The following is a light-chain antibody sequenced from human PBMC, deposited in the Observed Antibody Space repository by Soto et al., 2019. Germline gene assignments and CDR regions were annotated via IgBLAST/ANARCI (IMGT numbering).Light chain of an antibody. Sequence: QSALTQPASVSGSPGQSITISCTGTSSDVGGYNYVSWYQQHPGEAPKLMIYDVTNRPSGVSNRFSGSKSGNTASLTISGLRAEDEADYYCSSYTGSSTHVVFGGGTKLTVL. J-gene: IGLJ2*01. V-gene: IGLV2-14*01. CDR2: DVT. CDR1: SSDVGGYNY. CDR3: SSYTGSSTHVV.